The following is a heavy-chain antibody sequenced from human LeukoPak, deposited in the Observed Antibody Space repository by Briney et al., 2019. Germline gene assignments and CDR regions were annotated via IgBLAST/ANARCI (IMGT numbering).Heavy chain of an antibody. D-gene: IGHD5-12*01. J-gene: IGHJ5*02. CDR1: GGSISSGSYY. CDR2: IYTSGST. Sequence: PSETLSLTCTVSGGSISSGSYYWGWIRQPAGKGLEWIGRIYTSGSTNCNPSLKSRVTISVDTSKNQFSLKLSSVTAADTAVYYCARVQMSGYALNWFDPWGQGTLVTVSS. CDR3: ARVQMSGYALNWFDP. V-gene: IGHV4-61*02.